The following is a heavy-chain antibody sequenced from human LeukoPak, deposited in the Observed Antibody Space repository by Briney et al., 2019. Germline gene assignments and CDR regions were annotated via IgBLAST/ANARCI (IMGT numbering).Heavy chain of an antibody. J-gene: IGHJ4*02. CDR2: ISGSGGST. V-gene: IGHV3-23*01. D-gene: IGHD6-19*01. CDR3: AKAQEQWLVVD. CDR1: GSTLSSYS. Sequence: GGSLTLSSAASGSTLSSYSMSWVRQPPGNVLEWVSAISGSGGSTYYAVSVKGRFTIARDNSKNTLYLQMNSLRAEDTGVYYWAKAQEQWLVVDWGQGTLVTVSS.